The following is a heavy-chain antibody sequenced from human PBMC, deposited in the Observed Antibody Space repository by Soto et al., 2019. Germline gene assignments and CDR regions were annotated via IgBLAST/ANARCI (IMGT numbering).Heavy chain of an antibody. V-gene: IGHV4-59*08. J-gene: IGHJ4*02. CDR3: ARHSNRNYGLYYFDY. D-gene: IGHD4-4*01. CDR2: IYYSGST. Sequence: PSETLSLTCTFSGGSVSSYYWRWIRQSPGKGLEWIGYIYYSGSTKYKPALKSRVTISVDTSKNQFSLKVTSATAADTAVYYCARHSNRNYGLYYFDYWGLGALVTVSS. CDR1: GGSVSSYY.